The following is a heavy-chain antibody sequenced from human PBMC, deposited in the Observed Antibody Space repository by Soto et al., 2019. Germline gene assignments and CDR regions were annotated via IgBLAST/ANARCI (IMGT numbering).Heavy chain of an antibody. D-gene: IGHD6-13*01. Sequence: GASVKVSCKASGGTFSSYTISWVRQAPGQGLEWMGRIIPILGIANYAQKFQGRVTITADKSTSTAYMELSSLRSEDTAVYYCARDLGYSSSWASDWFDPSGQGTLVTVSS. CDR1: GGTFSSYT. J-gene: IGHJ5*02. CDR2: IIPILGIA. V-gene: IGHV1-69*04. CDR3: ARDLGYSSSWASDWFDP.